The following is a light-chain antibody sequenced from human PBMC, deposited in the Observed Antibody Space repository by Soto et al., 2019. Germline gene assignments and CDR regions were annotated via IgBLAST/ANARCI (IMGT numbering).Light chain of an antibody. CDR3: QPRYRTLGN. CDR2: AAS. Sequence: DIQMTQSPSSLSASVGDRVTITCRASQSISSYLNWYQHKPGKAPKLLIYAASSLQSGVPLRFSGSGSGTDFTLTNRRLQTEDFATYYCQPRYRTLGNFGQGTQLEIK. CDR1: QSISSY. J-gene: IGKJ2*01. V-gene: IGKV1-39*01.